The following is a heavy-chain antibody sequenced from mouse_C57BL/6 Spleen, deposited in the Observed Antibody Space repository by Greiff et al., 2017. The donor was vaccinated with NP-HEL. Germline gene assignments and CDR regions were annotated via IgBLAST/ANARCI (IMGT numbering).Heavy chain of an antibody. CDR1: GYTFTSYW. V-gene: IGHV1-69*01. CDR2: IDPSDSYT. J-gene: IGHJ2*01. CDR3: ARSHYYGSSYGYFDY. Sequence: VQLQQPGAELVMPGASVKLSCKASGYTFTSYWMHWVKQRPGQGLEWIGEIDPSDSYTNYNQKFKGKSTLTVDKSSNTAYMQLSSLTSEDSAVYYCARSHYYGSSYGYFDYWGQGTTLTVSS. D-gene: IGHD1-1*01.